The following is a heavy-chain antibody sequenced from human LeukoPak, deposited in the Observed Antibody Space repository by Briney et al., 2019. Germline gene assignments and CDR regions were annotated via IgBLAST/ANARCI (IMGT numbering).Heavy chain of an antibody. CDR2: IYYSGST. Sequence: SETLSLTCTVSGGSISSYYWSWIRQPPGKGLEWIGYIYYSGSTNYNPSLKSRVTISVDTSKNQFSLKLSSVTAADTAVYYCAALSAAAGTSNWFDPWGQGTLVTVSS. D-gene: IGHD6-13*01. CDR3: AALSAAAGTSNWFDP. CDR1: GGSISSYY. V-gene: IGHV4-59*12. J-gene: IGHJ5*02.